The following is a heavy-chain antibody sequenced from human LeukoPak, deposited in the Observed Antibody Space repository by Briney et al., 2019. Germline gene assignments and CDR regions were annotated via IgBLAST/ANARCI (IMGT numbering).Heavy chain of an antibody. CDR1: GFTFSSYW. CDR2: IKQDGSDK. D-gene: IGHD6-13*01. V-gene: IGHV3-7*01. Sequence: GGSLRLSCAASGFTFSSYWMSWVRQAPGKGLEWVANIKQDGSDKYYVDSVKGRFTISRDNAKNSLYLQMNSLRAEDTAVYYCAIIPRAAAGPSARSPFHYWGQGTLVTVSS. CDR3: AIIPRAAAGPSARSPFHY. J-gene: IGHJ4*02.